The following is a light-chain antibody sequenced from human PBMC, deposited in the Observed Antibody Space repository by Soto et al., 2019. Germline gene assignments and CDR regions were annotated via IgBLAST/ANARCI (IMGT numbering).Light chain of an antibody. Sequence: AVLLTQSPSSFSASTGDRATITCRASQDIHNYLAWYQQVPGQAPKLLLYAASILQTGVPSRFSGSGPGTDFTLTIDGLQSEDFATYFCQHYYNYPWTFGQGTTVE. J-gene: IGKJ1*01. CDR2: AAS. CDR1: QDIHNY. CDR3: QHYYNYPWT. V-gene: IGKV1-8*01.